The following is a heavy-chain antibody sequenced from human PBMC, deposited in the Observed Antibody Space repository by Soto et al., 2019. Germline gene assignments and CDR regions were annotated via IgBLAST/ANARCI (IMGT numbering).Heavy chain of an antibody. CDR2: ISWSSGSI. CDR1: GFTFDDFA. V-gene: IGHV3-9*01. CDR3: ARGLNYGSGSYILFDAVDL. J-gene: IGHJ3*01. D-gene: IGHD3-10*01. Sequence: EVQLVESGGGLVQPGRSLRLSCAASGFTFDDFAMHWVRQVPGKALEWVSGISWSSGSIDYADSVKGRFTISRDNAKNSLYLQMNSLRAEDTALYYCARGLNYGSGSYILFDAVDLWGQGTGVSVSS.